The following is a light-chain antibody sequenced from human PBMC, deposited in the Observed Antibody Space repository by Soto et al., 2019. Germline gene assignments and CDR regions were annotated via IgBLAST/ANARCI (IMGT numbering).Light chain of an antibody. V-gene: IGKV1-27*01. CDR1: QGISNW. CDR3: QQTNSFPIT. J-gene: IGKJ5*01. Sequence: DIQMTQSPSSLSASVGDRVTITCRASQGISNWLAWYQQKPGKVPKLLIYAASSLQSGVPSRFSGSGSGTDFTLTISSLQPEDFATYYCQQTNSFPITFGQGTRLEIK. CDR2: AAS.